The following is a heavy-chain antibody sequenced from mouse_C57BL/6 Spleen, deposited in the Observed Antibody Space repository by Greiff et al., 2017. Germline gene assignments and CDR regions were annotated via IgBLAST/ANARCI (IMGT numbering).Heavy chain of an antibody. D-gene: IGHD2-3*01. J-gene: IGHJ3*01. Sequence: QVQLKQPGAELVKPGASVKLSCKASGYTFTSYWMHWVKQRPGQGLEWIGMIHPNSGSTNYNEKFKSKATLTVDKSSSTAYMQLSSLTSEDSAVYYCARDGYYGFAYWGQGTLVTVSA. CDR3: ARDGYYGFAY. CDR1: GYTFTSYW. CDR2: IHPNSGST. V-gene: IGHV1-64*01.